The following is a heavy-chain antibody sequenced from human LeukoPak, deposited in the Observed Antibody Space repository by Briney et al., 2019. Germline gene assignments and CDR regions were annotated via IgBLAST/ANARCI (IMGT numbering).Heavy chain of an antibody. D-gene: IGHD3-22*01. CDR3: AKVRSDSTGYYYTYYYYGMDV. V-gene: IGHV3-23*01. CDR1: GFTFSSFA. CDR2: ISGSGGDT. J-gene: IGHJ6*02. Sequence: GGSLGLSCAASGFTFSSFAMIWVRQAPGKGLEWVSGISGSGGDTYYADSVKGRFTVSRDNSKSTLYLQMISLRAEDTAVYYCAKVRSDSTGYYYTYYYYGMDVWGQGTTVTVSS.